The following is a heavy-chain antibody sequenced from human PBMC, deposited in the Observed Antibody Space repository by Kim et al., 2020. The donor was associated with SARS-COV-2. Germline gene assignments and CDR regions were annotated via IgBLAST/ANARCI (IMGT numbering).Heavy chain of an antibody. D-gene: IGHD6-19*01. CDR2: INSDGSST. V-gene: IGHV3-74*01. CDR3: ARVRYSSGWCY. J-gene: IGHJ4*02. CDR1: GFAFSSYW. Sequence: GGSLRLSCAASGFAFSSYWMHWVRQAPGKGLVWVSRINSDGSSTSYADSVKGRFTISRDNAKNTLYLQMNSLRAEDTAVYYCARVRYSSGWCYWGQGTLVTVSS.